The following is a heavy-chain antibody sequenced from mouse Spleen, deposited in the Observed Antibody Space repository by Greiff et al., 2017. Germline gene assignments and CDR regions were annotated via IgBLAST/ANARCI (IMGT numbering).Heavy chain of an antibody. CDR1: GYTFTDYA. D-gene: IGHD3-1*01. V-gene: IGHV1S137*01. Sequence: QVQLQQSGAELVRPGVSVKISCKGSGYTFTDYAMHWVKQSHAKSLEWIGVISTYYGDASYNQKFKGKATMTVDKSSSTAYMELARLTSEDSAIYYCARKAARAPGAWFAYWGQGTLVTVSA. J-gene: IGHJ3*01. CDR3: ARKAARAPGAWFAY. CDR2: ISTYYGDA.